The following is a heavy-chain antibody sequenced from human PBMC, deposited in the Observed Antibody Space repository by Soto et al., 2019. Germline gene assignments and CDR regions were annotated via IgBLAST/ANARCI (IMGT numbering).Heavy chain of an antibody. Sequence: GASVKVSCKASGGTFSSYAISWVRQAPGQGLEWMGGIIPIFGTANYAQKFQGRVTITADESTSTAYMELSSLRSEDTAVYYCARGGYYDSSGSRNYYYYGMNVWGQGTTVTVSS. CDR3: ARGGYYDSSGSRNYYYYGMNV. CDR1: GGTFSSYA. J-gene: IGHJ6*02. CDR2: IIPIFGTA. V-gene: IGHV1-69*13. D-gene: IGHD3-22*01.